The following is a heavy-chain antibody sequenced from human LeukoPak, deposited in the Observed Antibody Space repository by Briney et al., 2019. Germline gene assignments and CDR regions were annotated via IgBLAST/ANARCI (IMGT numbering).Heavy chain of an antibody. CDR1: AATFSSYA. V-gene: IGHV1-69*06. D-gene: IGHD4-17*01. J-gene: IGHJ3*01. Sequence: ASVTLSCTASAATFSSYAISWVRQAPGQGLEWMGGIIPIFGTANYDQKFQGRVTITADKSTCTASMELRSLRSDDTALSYYARDPSLRVLPVDDAFGVWGQGTMVTVSS. CDR3: ARDPSLRVLPVDDAFGV. CDR2: IIPIFGTA.